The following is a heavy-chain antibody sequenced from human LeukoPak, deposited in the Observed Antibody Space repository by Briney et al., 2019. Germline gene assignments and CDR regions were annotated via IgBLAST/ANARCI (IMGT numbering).Heavy chain of an antibody. CDR3: ALKYYYDSSGSEY. CDR1: GGSVSSGSYY. Sequence: KSSETLSLTCTVSGGSVSSGSYYWSWIRQPPGKGLEWIGEINHSGSTNYNPSLKSRVTISVDTSKNQFSLKLSSVTAADTAVYYCALKYYYDSSGSEYWGQGTLVTVSS. J-gene: IGHJ4*02. CDR2: INHSGST. V-gene: IGHV4-39*07. D-gene: IGHD3-22*01.